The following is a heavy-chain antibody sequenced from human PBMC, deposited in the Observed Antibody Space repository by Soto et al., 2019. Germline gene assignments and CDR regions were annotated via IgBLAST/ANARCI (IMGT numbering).Heavy chain of an antibody. J-gene: IGHJ4*02. CDR1: GGTFSSYA. V-gene: IGHV1-69*13. Sequence: GASVKVSCKASGGTFSSYAISWVRQAPGQGLEWMGGIIPIFGTANYAQKFQGRVTITADESTGTAYMELSSLRSEDTAVYYCASAEVGDYDSAPFDYWGQGALVTVSS. CDR3: ASAEVGDYDSAPFDY. D-gene: IGHD3-22*01. CDR2: IIPIFGTA.